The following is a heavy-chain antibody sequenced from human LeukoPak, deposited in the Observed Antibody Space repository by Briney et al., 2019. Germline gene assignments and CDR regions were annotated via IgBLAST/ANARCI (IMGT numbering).Heavy chain of an antibody. V-gene: IGHV3-11*04. CDR1: GFTFSDYY. CDR2: ISSSGSTI. D-gene: IGHD4-11*01. J-gene: IGHJ6*03. Sequence: GGSLRLSCAASGFTFSDYYMSWIRQAPGKGLEWVSYISSSGSTIYYADSVKGRFTISRDNAKNSLYLQMNSLRAEDTAVYYCAKYSTPAYYYYMDVWGKGTTVTVSS. CDR3: AKYSTPAYYYYMDV.